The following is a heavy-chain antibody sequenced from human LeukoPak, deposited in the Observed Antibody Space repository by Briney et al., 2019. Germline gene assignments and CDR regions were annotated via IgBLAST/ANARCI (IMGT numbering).Heavy chain of an antibody. D-gene: IGHD1-14*01. CDR1: GFTFRTYG. CDR2: IWSDGSRT. Sequence: GGSLRLSCAASGFTFRTYGMHWVRQAPGKGLEWVAVIWSDGSRTYYADSVKGQFTISRDNPENTLYLQMNSLRDEDTAVYYCVRDDDNTGNNLDYWGQGTLVTVSS. J-gene: IGHJ4*02. CDR3: VRDDDNTGNNLDY. V-gene: IGHV3-33*01.